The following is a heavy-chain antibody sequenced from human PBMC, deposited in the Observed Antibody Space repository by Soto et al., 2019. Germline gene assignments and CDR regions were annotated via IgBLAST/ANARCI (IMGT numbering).Heavy chain of an antibody. J-gene: IGHJ4*02. CDR2: INHSGST. Sequence: SATLSLTCSGSGCSISSGYYYWSWLRQPPGKGLEWIGEINHSGSTNYNPSLKSRVTISVDTSKNQFSLKLSSVTAADTAVYYCARDHYDSSGPCLGYWGQGTLVTVSS. V-gene: IGHV4-39*07. CDR3: ARDHYDSSGPCLGY. D-gene: IGHD3-22*01. CDR1: GCSISSGYYY.